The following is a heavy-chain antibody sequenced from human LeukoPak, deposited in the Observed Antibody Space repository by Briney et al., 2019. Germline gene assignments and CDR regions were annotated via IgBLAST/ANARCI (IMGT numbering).Heavy chain of an antibody. CDR3: ARVDYGSGSYGYYYYYYMDV. Sequence: GGSLRLSCAASGFTFSSYSMDWVRQAPGKGLEWVSSISSRGSYIYYADSVKGRFTISRDNAENSLYLQMNSLRAEDTAVYYCARVDYGSGSYGYYYYYYMDVWGKGTTVTISS. J-gene: IGHJ6*03. V-gene: IGHV3-21*01. CDR1: GFTFSSYS. D-gene: IGHD3-10*01. CDR2: ISSRGSYI.